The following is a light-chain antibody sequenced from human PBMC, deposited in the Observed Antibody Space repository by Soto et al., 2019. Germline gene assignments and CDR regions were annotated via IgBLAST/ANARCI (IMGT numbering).Light chain of an antibody. J-gene: IGLJ1*01. CDR3: CSYAGIYV. CDR1: SRDVGRYNL. Sequence: QSALTQPASVSGSPGQSITISCTGTSRDVGRYNLVSWYQQHPCKAPKLMIYEVTKRPSGVSHRFSGSKSGTTASLTISGLQAEDEADYYCCSYAGIYVFGSGTKLTVL. CDR2: EVT. V-gene: IGLV2-23*02.